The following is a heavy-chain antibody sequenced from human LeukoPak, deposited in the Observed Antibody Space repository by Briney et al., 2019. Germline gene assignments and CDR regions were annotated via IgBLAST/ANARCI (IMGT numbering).Heavy chain of an antibody. J-gene: IGHJ6*02. CDR1: GYTFTSYD. V-gene: IGHV1-8*01. Sequence: GASVKVSCKASGYTFTSYDINWVRQATGQGLEWMGWMNPNSGNTGYAQKFQGRVTMTRNTSISTAYMELSSLRSEDTAVYYCARGIQQDAGIVATIFAHYYYYGMDVWGQGTTVTVSS. D-gene: IGHD5-12*01. CDR2: MNPNSGNT. CDR3: ARGIQQDAGIVATIFAHYYYYGMDV.